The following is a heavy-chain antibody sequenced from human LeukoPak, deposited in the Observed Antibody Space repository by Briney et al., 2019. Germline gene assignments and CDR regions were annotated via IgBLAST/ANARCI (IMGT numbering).Heavy chain of an antibody. V-gene: IGHV1-18*01. CDR3: AREGELNTVTPVFDS. Sequence: ASVKVSCKGSGYTFTNYAISWVRQAPGQGLEWMGWTSVYKGNTNYAQKFQGRVTMTTDTSTSTTYMEVRSLRSDDTAMYYCAREGELNTVTPVFDSWGQGTLVIVSS. CDR2: TSVYKGNT. D-gene: IGHD4-17*01. CDR1: GYTFTNYA. J-gene: IGHJ4*02.